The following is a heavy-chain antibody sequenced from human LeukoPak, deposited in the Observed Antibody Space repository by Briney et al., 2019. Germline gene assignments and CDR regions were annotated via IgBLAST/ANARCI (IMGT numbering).Heavy chain of an antibody. V-gene: IGHV1-18*04. Sequence: ASVKVSCKASGYTFTSYGISWVRQAPGRGLEWMGWISAYNGNTNYAQKLQGRVTMTTDTSTSTAYMELRSLRSDDTAVYYCARESQEGYYYDNSGMDVWGKGTTVTVSS. CDR2: ISAYNGNT. CDR1: GYTFTSYG. D-gene: IGHD3-22*01. J-gene: IGHJ6*04. CDR3: ARESQEGYYYDNSGMDV.